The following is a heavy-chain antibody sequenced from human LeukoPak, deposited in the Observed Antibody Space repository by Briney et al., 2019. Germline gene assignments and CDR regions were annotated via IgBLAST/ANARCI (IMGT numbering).Heavy chain of an antibody. CDR1: GFTFSSYW. D-gene: IGHD1-14*01. Sequence: GGSLRLSCAASGFTFSSYWMSWVRQAPGKGLEWVSTISNSDYSTYYADSVKGRFIISRANSENTLYLQMNNLRAEDTAVYYCAKATGYLLWGQGTLVTVSS. CDR3: AKATGYLL. CDR2: ISNSDYST. V-gene: IGHV3-23*01. J-gene: IGHJ4*02.